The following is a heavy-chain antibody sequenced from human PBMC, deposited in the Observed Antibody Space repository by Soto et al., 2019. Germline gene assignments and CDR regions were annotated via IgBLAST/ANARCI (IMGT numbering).Heavy chain of an antibody. CDR2: IYHTGSA. CDR1: GGSISSNNYY. V-gene: IGHV4-39*07. CDR3: ARAYGYVAAPPKGYYYGMDV. J-gene: IGHJ6*02. Sequence: PSETLSLTCTVSGGSISSNNYYWGWIRQPPGKGLEWIGSIYHTGSAYYSPSLKSRVTISVDTSKNQFSLKLSPVTAADTAVYYCARAYGYVAAPPKGYYYGMDVWGQGTTVTVSS. D-gene: IGHD6-6*01.